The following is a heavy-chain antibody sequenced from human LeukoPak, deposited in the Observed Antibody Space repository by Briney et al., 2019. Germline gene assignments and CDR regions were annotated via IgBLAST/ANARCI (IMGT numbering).Heavy chain of an antibody. CDR3: IRGRVHLDY. CDR2: IRSKAYGGTI. J-gene: IGHJ4*02. V-gene: IGHV3-49*04. Sequence: GALRLSCTASGFIFGDYAMTWVRQAPGKGLEWVGFIRSKAYGGTIEYAASVRGRFIISRDDSKSSAYLQMNSLKTEDTAVYYCIRGRVHLDYWGQGTLVTVSS. CDR1: GFIFGDYA.